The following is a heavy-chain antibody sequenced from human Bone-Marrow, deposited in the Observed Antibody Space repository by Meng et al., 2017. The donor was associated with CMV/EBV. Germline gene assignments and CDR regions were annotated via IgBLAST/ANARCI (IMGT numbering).Heavy chain of an antibody. CDR2: ISSSSSYI. J-gene: IGHJ6*02. CDR1: GFTFSSYS. Sequence: GGSLRLSCAASGFTFSSYSMNWVRQAPGKGLEWVSSISSSSSYIYYADSVKGRFTISRDNAKNSLYLQMNSLRAEDTAVYYCARDLTMVRGVIIRDNYYYGMDVWGQGTTVTVSS. D-gene: IGHD3-10*01. CDR3: ARDLTMVRGVIIRDNYYYGMDV. V-gene: IGHV3-21*01.